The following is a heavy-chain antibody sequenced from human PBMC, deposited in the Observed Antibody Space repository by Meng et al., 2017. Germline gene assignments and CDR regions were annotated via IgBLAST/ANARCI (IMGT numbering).Heavy chain of an antibody. J-gene: IGHJ4*02. D-gene: IGHD3-22*01. CDR3: ARLYYDSSGSWARDY. V-gene: IGHV3-7*01. CDR2: IKQDGSEK. Sequence: GESLKISCAASGFTFSSYWMSWVRQAPGKGLEWVANIKQDGSEKYYVDSVKGRFTISRDNAKNSLYLQMNSLRAEDTAVYYCARLYYDSSGSWARDYWGQGTLVTVSS. CDR1: GFTFSSYW.